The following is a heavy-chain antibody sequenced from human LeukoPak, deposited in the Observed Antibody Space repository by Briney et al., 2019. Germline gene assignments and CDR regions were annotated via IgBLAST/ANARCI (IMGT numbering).Heavy chain of an antibody. V-gene: IGHV1-2*06. CDR1: GYTFTGYH. CDR2: INPNSGDT. J-gene: IGHJ4*02. Sequence: ASVKVSCKASGYTFTGYHMHWVRQAPGQGLEWMGRINPNSGDTNYAQKFQGRVTMTTDTSTSTAYMELRSLRSDDTAVYYCARNYDILTGYDNAPDYWGQGTLVAVSS. D-gene: IGHD3-9*01. CDR3: ARNYDILTGYDNAPDY.